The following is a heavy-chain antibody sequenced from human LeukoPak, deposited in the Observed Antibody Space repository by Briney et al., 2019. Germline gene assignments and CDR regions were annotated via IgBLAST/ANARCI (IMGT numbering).Heavy chain of an antibody. CDR3: ARDFDSSGYYYVGYFDY. J-gene: IGHJ4*02. CDR2: ISGSGGST. Sequence: GGSLRLSCAASGFTFSSYAMSWVRQAPGKGLEWVSAISGSGGSTYYADSVKGRFTISRDNSKNTLYLQMNSLRAEDTAVYYCARDFDSSGYYYVGYFDYWGQGTLVTVSS. V-gene: IGHV3-23*01. CDR1: GFTFSSYA. D-gene: IGHD3-22*01.